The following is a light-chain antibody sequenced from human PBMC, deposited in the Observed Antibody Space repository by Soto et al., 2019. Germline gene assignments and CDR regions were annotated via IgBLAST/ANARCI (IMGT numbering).Light chain of an antibody. CDR1: SSDVGGYNY. V-gene: IGLV2-8*01. CDR2: EVR. Sequence: QSALTQPPSASGTPEQSVTISCTGTSSDVGGYNYVSWYQQHPGKAPKLIIYEVRQRPSGVPDRFSGSKSGNTASLTVSGLQADDEADYYCSSYGGNNNLLFGGGTKLTVL. J-gene: IGLJ2*01. CDR3: SSYGGNNNLL.